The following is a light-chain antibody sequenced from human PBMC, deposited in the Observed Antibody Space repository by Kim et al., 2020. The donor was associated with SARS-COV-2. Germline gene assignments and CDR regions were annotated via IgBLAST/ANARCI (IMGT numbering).Light chain of an antibody. CDR2: DTS. CDR3: QEYNSVQFT. V-gene: IGKV1-27*01. Sequence: ASERDKLALTWRGRQGINSCMGWYQQKEKHAPSRVIYDTSAKHSGVPSRFSGNGCGTDFTLTIGSLQPEDVGTYYYQEYNSVQFTFGPRTKVDIK. J-gene: IGKJ3*01. CDR1: QGINSC.